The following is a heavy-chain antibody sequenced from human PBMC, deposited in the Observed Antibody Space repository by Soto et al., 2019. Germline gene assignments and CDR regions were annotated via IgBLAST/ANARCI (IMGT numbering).Heavy chain of an antibody. Sequence: PGGSLRLSCTDSGFTFSDSWMTWVRQAPGKGLEWVARIKPDESEKKYADSVKGRFSISRDNAKNSMYLQMDSLRGEDTAVYYCVRGGSNYASWGQGTLVTV. D-gene: IGHD4-4*01. V-gene: IGHV3-7*01. CDR3: VRGGSNYAS. CDR2: IKPDESEK. J-gene: IGHJ5*02. CDR1: GFTFSDSW.